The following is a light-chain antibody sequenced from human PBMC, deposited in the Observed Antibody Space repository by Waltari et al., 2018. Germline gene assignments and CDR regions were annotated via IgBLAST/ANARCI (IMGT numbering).Light chain of an antibody. J-gene: IGLJ3*02. Sequence: QSALTQPASMSGSPGHSVTISCTGTSDDVGGYNLVSWYQQHPGKAPKLIIFEVTKRPSGVVNRFSGARSGNTASLTLSGLQPEDEAAYYCCSYAGTDSWVFGGGTKVTVL. CDR3: CSYAGTDSWV. CDR2: EVT. V-gene: IGLV2-23*02. CDR1: SDDVGGYNL.